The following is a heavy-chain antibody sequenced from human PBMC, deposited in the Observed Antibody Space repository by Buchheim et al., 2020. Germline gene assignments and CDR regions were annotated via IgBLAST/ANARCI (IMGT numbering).Heavy chain of an antibody. D-gene: IGHD2-2*02. V-gene: IGHV3-48*02. CDR1: GFIFSGYN. CDR2: ISSSSTTK. CDR3: ARDGLVLPAIIPRAFDI. J-gene: IGHJ3*02. Sequence: EVQLVESGGGLVQPGGSLRLSCAASGFIFSGYNMNWVRQAPGKGLEWISYISSSSTTKFYADSVKGRFTISRDNAKNSLYLQMNSLRDEDTAVYYCARDGLVLPAIIPRAFDIWGQGA.